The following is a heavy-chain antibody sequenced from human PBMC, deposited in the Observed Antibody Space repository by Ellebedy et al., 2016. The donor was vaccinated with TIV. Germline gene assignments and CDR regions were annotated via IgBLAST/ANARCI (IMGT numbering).Heavy chain of an antibody. CDR1: GYTFTSYG. Sequence: ASVKVSCKASGYTFTSYGISWVRQAPGQGLEWMGWISAYNGNTNYAQKLQGRVTMTTDTSTSTAYMELRSLRSDDTAVYYCARARTTYSSSWYFDYWGQGTLVTVSS. V-gene: IGHV1-18*01. CDR3: ARARTTYSSSWYFDY. D-gene: IGHD6-13*01. CDR2: ISAYNGNT. J-gene: IGHJ4*02.